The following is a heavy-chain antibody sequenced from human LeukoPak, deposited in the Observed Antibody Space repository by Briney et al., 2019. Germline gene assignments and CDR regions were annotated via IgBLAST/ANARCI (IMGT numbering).Heavy chain of an antibody. CDR2: IYYSGST. CDR1: GGSISGYY. D-gene: IGHD5-24*01. CDR3: AREEMGGQLDV. Sequence: SETVSLTCTVSGGSISGYYWSWIRQPPGKGLEWIGYIYYSGSTNYNPSLKSRVTISVDTSKNQFSLKLSSVTAADTAVYYCAREEMGGQLDVWGQGTTVTVSS. J-gene: IGHJ6*02. V-gene: IGHV4-59*01.